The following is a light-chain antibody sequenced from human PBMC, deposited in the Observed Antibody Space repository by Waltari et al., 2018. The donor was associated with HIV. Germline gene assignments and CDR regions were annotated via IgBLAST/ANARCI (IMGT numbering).Light chain of an antibody. CDR1: AFPKQY. J-gene: IGLJ1*01. V-gene: IGLV3-25*03. Sequence: SYELTQPPSVSVSPGQPARITCSADAFPKQYAYWYQQKPGQAPVLVIYKDTERPSGIPERCSGASSGTTVTLTISGVQAEDEADYYCQSADNSGTYVFGTGTKVSVL. CDR2: KDT. CDR3: QSADNSGTYV.